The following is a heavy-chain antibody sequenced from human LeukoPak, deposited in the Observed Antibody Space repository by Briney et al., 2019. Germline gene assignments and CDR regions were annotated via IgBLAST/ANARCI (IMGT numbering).Heavy chain of an antibody. D-gene: IGHD3-10*01. CDR2: INNSGGST. J-gene: IGHJ4*02. CDR3: ARDGDGSGSDLDY. CDR1: GFTFTTYG. V-gene: IGHV3-23*01. Sequence: GGSLRLSCAASGFTFTTYGISWVRQAPGRGLEWVATINNSGGSTYYADSVKGRFTISRDNSKDTLYLQMNSLRAEDTAVYYCARDGDGSGSDLDYWGQGTLVTVSS.